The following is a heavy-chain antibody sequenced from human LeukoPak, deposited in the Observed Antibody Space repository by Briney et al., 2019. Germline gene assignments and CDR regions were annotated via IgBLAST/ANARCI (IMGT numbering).Heavy chain of an antibody. J-gene: IGHJ6*03. V-gene: IGHV4-39*01. Sequence: SETLSLTCTVTGGSISSSSYYWGWIRQPPGKGLEWIGSIYYSGTAYYNPSLESRVTISEDTSKNQFSLMLRSVTAADTAVYFCARQASDYFYYYMDVWGKGTTVTVSS. CDR1: GGSISSSSYY. CDR2: IYYSGTA. CDR3: ARQASDYFYYYMDV.